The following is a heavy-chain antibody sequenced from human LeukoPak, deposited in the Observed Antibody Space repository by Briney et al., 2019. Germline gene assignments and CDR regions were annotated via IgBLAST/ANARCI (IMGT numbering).Heavy chain of an antibody. V-gene: IGHV3-72*01. J-gene: IGHJ4*02. CDR1: GFTFSDHY. CDR3: AREGVVVGRDFDY. Sequence: GGSLRLSCAASGFTFSDHYMDWVRQAPGKGLEWVGRIRNRASSYNTEYAASVKGRFTISRDDSENSLYLQMNSLRAEDTAFYYCAREGVVVGRDFDYWGQGTLVTVSS. CDR2: IRNRASSYNT. D-gene: IGHD2-15*01.